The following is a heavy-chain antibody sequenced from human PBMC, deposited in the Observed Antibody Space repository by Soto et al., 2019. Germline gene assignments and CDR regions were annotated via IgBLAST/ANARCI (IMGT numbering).Heavy chain of an antibody. Sequence: EVQLVESGGGVVQPGGSLRLSCAASGFTFSTYDMHWVRQATGKGLEWVSAIGAADDPYYSGSVKGRFTVSRDNSRNALYLQMNSLRAEDTAVYYCAKLGSGYYTGLYFDYWGQGTLVTVSS. CDR2: IGAADDP. J-gene: IGHJ4*02. CDR1: GFTFSTYD. V-gene: IGHV3-13*05. D-gene: IGHD3-3*01. CDR3: AKLGSGYYTGLYFDY.